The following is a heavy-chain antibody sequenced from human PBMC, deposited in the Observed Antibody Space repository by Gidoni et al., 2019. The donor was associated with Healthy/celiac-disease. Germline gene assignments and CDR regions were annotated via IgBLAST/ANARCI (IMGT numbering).Heavy chain of an antibody. J-gene: IGHJ5*02. V-gene: IGHV3-30*18. CDR1: GFTFSRYG. CDR2: ISYDGSNK. D-gene: IGHD3-16*02. CDR3: AKDYYDYIWGSYRRNWFDP. Sequence: QVQLVESGGGVVQPGRSLRLSCAASGFTFSRYGMHWVRQAPGRGLEWVAVISYDGSNKYYADSVKGRFTISRDNSKNTLYLQMNSLRAEDTAVYYCAKDYYDYIWGSYRRNWFDPWGQGTLVTVSS.